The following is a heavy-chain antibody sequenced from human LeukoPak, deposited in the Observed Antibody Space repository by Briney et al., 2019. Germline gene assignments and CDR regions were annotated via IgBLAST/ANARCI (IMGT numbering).Heavy chain of an antibody. D-gene: IGHD5-12*01. J-gene: IGHJ4*02. CDR2: ISYDGSNK. Sequence: GGSLRLSCAASGFTFSSYAMHWVRQAPGKGLEWVAVISYDGSNKYYADSVKGRFTISRDNSKNTLYLQMNSLRAEDTAVYYCARVPEGRYSGYHEHPGDWGQGTLVTVSS. V-gene: IGHV3-30-3*01. CDR3: ARVPEGRYSGYHEHPGD. CDR1: GFTFSSYA.